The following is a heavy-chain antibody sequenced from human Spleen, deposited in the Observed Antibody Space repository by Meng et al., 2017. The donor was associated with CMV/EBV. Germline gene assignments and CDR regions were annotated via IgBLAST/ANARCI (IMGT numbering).Heavy chain of an antibody. D-gene: IGHD6-13*01. V-gene: IGHV3-7*01. J-gene: IGHJ6*02. Sequence: GESLKISCAASGFTFSSYWMSWVRQAPGKGLEWVANIKQGGSEKYYVDSVKGRFTISRDNAKNSLYLQMNSLRAEDTAVYYCARMASSSWYPYYYYGMDVWGQGTTVTVSS. CDR3: ARMASSSWYPYYYYGMDV. CDR2: IKQGGSEK. CDR1: GFTFSSYW.